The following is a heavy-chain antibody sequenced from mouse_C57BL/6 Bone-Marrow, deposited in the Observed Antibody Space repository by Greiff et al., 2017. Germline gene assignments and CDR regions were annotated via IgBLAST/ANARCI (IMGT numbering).Heavy chain of an antibody. CDR1: GYSITSGYY. D-gene: IGHD1-1*01. J-gene: IGHJ1*03. CDR2: ISYDGSN. V-gene: IGHV3-6*01. Sequence: ESGPGLVKPSQSLSLTCSVTGYSITSGYYWNWIRQFPGNKLEWMGYISYDGSNNYNPSLKNRISITRDTSKNQFFLKLNSVTTEDTATYYCARGDTTVVPAWYFDVWGTGTTVTVSS. CDR3: ARGDTTVVPAWYFDV.